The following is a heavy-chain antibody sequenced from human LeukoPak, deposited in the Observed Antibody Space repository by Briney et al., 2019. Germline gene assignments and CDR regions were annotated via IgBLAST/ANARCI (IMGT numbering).Heavy chain of an antibody. V-gene: IGHV4-59*03. CDR1: GGSMRNYY. D-gene: IGHD1-26*01. CDR3: VTGWDSSWYYFDF. Sequence: SETLSLTCAVSGGSMRNYYWSWIRQPPGKGLEWIGYTYESGSSSYNPTLRSRVSISIDTSKNQFSRNLSSVTAADTAVCYCVTGWDSSWYYFDFWGQGTLVTVSS. CDR2: TYESGSS. J-gene: IGHJ4*02.